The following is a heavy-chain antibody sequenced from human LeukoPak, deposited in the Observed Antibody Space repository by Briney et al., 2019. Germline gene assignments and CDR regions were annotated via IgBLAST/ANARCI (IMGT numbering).Heavy chain of an antibody. D-gene: IGHD3-16*01. CDR1: GITASSRY. CDR3: ATDQVATVGPFGA. J-gene: IGHJ5*02. V-gene: IGHV3-66*01. CDR2: IYSGGST. Sequence: GGSLRLSCAASGITASSRYMSWVRQAPGKGLEWVSVIYSGGSTYYADSVQGRFTISRDNSKNTLYLQMQSLRAEDTAVYFCATDQVATVGPFGAWGQGTLVTVSS.